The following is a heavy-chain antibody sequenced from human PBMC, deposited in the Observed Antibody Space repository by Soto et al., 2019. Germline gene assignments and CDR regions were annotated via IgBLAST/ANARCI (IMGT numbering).Heavy chain of an antibody. CDR2: ISGSGGST. D-gene: IGHD5-18*01. CDR3: ALPKGIGYSYGLAGPLDY. J-gene: IGHJ4*02. Sequence: GGSLRLSCAASGFTFSSYAMSWVRQAPGKGLEWVSAISGSGGSTYYADSVKGRFTISRDNSKNTLYLQMNSLRAEDTAVYYCALPKGIGYSYGLAGPLDYWGQGTLVTVSS. V-gene: IGHV3-23*01. CDR1: GFTFSSYA.